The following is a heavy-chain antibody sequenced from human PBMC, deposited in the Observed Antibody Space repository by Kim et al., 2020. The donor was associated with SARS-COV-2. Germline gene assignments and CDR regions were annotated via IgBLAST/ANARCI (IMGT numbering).Heavy chain of an antibody. D-gene: IGHD3-10*01. J-gene: IGHJ4*02. CDR3: AKGYYDSGNYYTLDF. Sequence: AASVKGRFTISRDNSRNTLYLQMNSLRAEDTAVYYCAKGYYDSGNYYTLDFRGQGTLVTVSS. V-gene: IGHV3-23*01.